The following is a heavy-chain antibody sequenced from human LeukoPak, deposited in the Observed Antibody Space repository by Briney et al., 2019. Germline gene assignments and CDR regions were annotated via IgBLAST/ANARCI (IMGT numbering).Heavy chain of an antibody. V-gene: IGHV3-9*03. Sequence: PGGSLRLSCAASGFTFDDYAMHWVRQAPGKGLEWVSGISWNSGSIDYADSVKGRFTISRDNAKNSLYLQMNSLRVEDMALSYCAKATSYDFWSGSPFDYWGQGTLVTVSS. D-gene: IGHD3-3*01. J-gene: IGHJ4*02. CDR1: GFTFDDYA. CDR3: AKATSYDFWSGSPFDY. CDR2: ISWNSGSI.